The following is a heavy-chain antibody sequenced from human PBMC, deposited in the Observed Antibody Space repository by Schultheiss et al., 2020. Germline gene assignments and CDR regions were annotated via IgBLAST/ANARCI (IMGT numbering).Heavy chain of an antibody. CDR3: AHSNTLWPLDY. CDR2: IYWNDDK. CDR1: GFSLSASGVG. J-gene: IGHJ4*02. D-gene: IGHD3-10*01. V-gene: IGHV2-5*01. Sequence: SGPTLVKPTQTLTLTCTFSGFSLSASGVGLGWIRQPPGKALEWLALIYWNDDKRYSPSLKSRLTVTKDTSKNQVVLTMTNMDPVDTATYYCAHSNTLWPLDYWGQGALVTVSS.